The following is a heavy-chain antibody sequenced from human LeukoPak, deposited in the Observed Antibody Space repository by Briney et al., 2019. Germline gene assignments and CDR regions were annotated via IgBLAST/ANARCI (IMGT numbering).Heavy chain of an antibody. V-gene: IGHV3-23*01. CDR3: ARESGFGALFPHCMDV. J-gene: IGHJ6*02. Sequence: GGSLRLSCAASGFTFSSYAMSWVRQPPGKGLEWVSGISGSGDNTYYADSVKGRFTISRDNSRNTLYLQMNSLRAEDTAVYYCARESGFGALFPHCMDVWGQGTTVTVSS. D-gene: IGHD3-10*01. CDR2: ISGSGDNT. CDR1: GFTFSSYA.